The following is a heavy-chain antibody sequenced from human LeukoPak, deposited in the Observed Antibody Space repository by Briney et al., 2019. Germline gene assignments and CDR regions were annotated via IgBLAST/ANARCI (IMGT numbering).Heavy chain of an antibody. Sequence: SETLSLTCTVSGGSISSYYWSWIRQPAGKGLEWIGRIYTSGSTNYNPSLKSRVTMSVDTSKNQFSLKLSSVTAADTAVYYCARGIAAAGTYYYYYYMDVWGQGTLVTVSS. J-gene: IGHJ6*03. V-gene: IGHV4-4*07. D-gene: IGHD6-13*01. CDR1: GGSISSYY. CDR2: IYTSGST. CDR3: ARGIAAAGTYYYYYYMDV.